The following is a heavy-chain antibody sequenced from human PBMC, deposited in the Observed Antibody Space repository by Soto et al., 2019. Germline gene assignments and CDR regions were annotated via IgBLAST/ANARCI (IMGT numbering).Heavy chain of an antibody. CDR2: VYHSGST. V-gene: IGHV4-38-2*02. Sequence: PSETLSLTCTVSGGSISDYYWAWIRQPPGKGLEWIGSVYHSGSTYYNPSLKRRVAISIDTTKNQFSLKLNSVTAADTAMYYCARLRGSYFGMDVWGQGTTVTVSS. CDR1: GGSISDYY. J-gene: IGHJ6*02. CDR3: ARLRGSYFGMDV.